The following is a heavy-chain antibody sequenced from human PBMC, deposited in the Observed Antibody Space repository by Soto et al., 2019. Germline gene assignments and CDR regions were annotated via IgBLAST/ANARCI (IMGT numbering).Heavy chain of an antibody. CDR2: ISYDGSNK. Sequence: QVQLVESGGGVVQPGRSLRLSCAASGFTFSSYAMHWVRQAPGKGLEWVAVISYDGSNKYYADSVKGRFTISRDNSKNTQYLQMNCLRAEDTAVYYCARDPGSNYYYGMDVWGQGTTVTVSS. D-gene: IGHD2-15*01. CDR3: ARDPGSNYYYGMDV. V-gene: IGHV3-30-3*01. J-gene: IGHJ6*02. CDR1: GFTFSSYA.